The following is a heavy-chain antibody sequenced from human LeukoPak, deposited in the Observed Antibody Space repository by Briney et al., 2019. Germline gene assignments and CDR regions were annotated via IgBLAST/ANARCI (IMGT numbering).Heavy chain of an antibody. CDR3: AKPSSTDTYYYYYMDV. CDR2: ISGSGGST. V-gene: IGHV3-23*01. D-gene: IGHD1-1*01. Sequence: GGSLRLSCAASGFTFSSYGMSWVRQAPGKGLEWVSAISGSGGSTYYADSVKGRFTISRGNSKNTLYLQMNSLRAEDTAVYYCAKPSSTDTYYYYYMDVWGKGTTVTISS. CDR1: GFTFSSYG. J-gene: IGHJ6*03.